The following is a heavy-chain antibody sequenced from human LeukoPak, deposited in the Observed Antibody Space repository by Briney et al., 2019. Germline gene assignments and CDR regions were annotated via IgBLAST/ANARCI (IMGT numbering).Heavy chain of an antibody. V-gene: IGHV3-53*01. J-gene: IGHJ6*02. Sequence: PGGSLRLSCAASGFTVRSNYMSWVRQAPGKGLEWVSLIYSDDNTFYADSVKGRFTISRDNSKNTLYLQMNSLRAEDTAVYYCARDGGPNSYYYYGMDVWGQGTTVTVSS. D-gene: IGHD1/OR15-1a*01. CDR1: GFTVRSNY. CDR2: IYSDDNT. CDR3: ARDGGPNSYYYYGMDV.